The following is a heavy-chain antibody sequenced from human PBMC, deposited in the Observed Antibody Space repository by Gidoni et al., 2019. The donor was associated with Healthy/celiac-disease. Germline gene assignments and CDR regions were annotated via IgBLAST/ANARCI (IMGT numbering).Heavy chain of an antibody. CDR2: IYSGGST. J-gene: IGHJ3*02. Sequence: EVQLVESGGGLVQPGGSLRLSCAASGFTVSSNYMSWVRQAPGKGLEWVSVIYSGGSTYYADSVKGRFTISRDNSKNTLYLQMNSLRAEDTAVYYCAREGGWLAYAFDIWGQGTMVTVSS. CDR1: GFTVSSNY. D-gene: IGHD6-19*01. V-gene: IGHV3-66*01. CDR3: AREGGWLAYAFDI.